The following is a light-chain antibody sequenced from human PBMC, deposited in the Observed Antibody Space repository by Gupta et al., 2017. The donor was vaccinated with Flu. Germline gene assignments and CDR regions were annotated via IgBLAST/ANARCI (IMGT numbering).Light chain of an antibody. CDR1: QNIDTS. CDR3: QQRYSSPPRLT. V-gene: IGKV1-39*01. Sequence: RVTITCRASQNIDTSLNWYQQKPGRAPQLLIYGASSLKTAVPSRCSGSGSGTDVTLSINTLQPEDVATYYCQQRYSSPPRLTFGGGTKVEV. CDR2: GAS. J-gene: IGKJ4*01.